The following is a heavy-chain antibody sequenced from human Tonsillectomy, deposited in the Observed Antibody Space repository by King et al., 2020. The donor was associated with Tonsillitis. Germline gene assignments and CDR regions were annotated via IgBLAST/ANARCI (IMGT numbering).Heavy chain of an antibody. V-gene: IGHV4-4*02. CDR1: GGSFSGSNW. CDR3: AGADLYSYVYEIGY. J-gene: IGHJ4*02. CDR2: IYHCGTT. Sequence: VQLQESGPGLVKPSGTLSLTCDVSGGSFSGSNWWSWVRQPPGKGLEWMGEIYHCGTTKYNPSLKRRVTISVDKSKNQFSLKLRSVTAADTAVYYCAGADLYSYVYEIGYWGQGTLVTVSS. D-gene: IGHD5-18*01.